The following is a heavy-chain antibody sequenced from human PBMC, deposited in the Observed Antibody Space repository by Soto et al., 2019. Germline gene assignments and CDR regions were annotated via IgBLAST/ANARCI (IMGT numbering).Heavy chain of an antibody. CDR2: IYPSGMP. V-gene: IGHV4-30-2*01. CDR1: GCSISDAAYS. D-gene: IGHD5-18*01. J-gene: IGHJ4*02. Sequence: QLQLQESGSGLVKPSHTLSLTCTVSGCSISDAAYSWSWIRQPPGKGLEWIGYIYPSGMPFYNPSIRSRVTISIDRSNDQFSLNLRSVTAADTAVYYCARERGGYGLFDSCGQGILVTVSS. CDR3: ARERGGYGLFDS.